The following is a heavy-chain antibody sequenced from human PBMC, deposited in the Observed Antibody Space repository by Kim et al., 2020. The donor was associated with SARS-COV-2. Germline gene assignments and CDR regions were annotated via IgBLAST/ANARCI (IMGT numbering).Heavy chain of an antibody. CDR3: ARVSEGGEFDY. J-gene: IGHJ4*02. D-gene: IGHD3-10*01. V-gene: IGHV4-59*13. Sequence: SETLSLTCTVSGGSISSYYWSWIRQPPGKGLEWIGYIYYSGSTNYNPSLKSRVTISVDTSKNQFSLKLSSVTAADTAVYYCARVSEGGEFDYWGQGTLVTVSS. CDR1: GGSISSYY. CDR2: IYYSGST.